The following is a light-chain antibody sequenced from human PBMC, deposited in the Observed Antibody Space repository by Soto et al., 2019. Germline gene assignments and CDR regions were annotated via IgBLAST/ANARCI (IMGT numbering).Light chain of an antibody. V-gene: IGLV2-23*01. CDR3: FSYADLNTL. CDR2: EGS. CDR1: TSDVGSYKL. J-gene: IGLJ2*01. Sequence: QSALTQPASVSGSPGQSITISCTGTTSDVGSYKLVSWYQQHPGKAPRLLIYEGSKRPSGVSNRFSGSESGNTASLTISGLQAEDEADYYCFSYADLNTLFGGGTKVTVL.